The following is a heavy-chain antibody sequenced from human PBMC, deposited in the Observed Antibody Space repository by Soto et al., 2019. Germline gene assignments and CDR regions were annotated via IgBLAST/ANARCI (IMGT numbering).Heavy chain of an antibody. CDR2: IYYSGST. Sequence: NPSETLSLTCTVSGGSISSGGYYWSWIRQHPGKGLEWIGYIYYSGSTYYNPSLKSRVTISVDTSKNQFPLKLSSVTAADTAVYYCARDRMITFGGVIAYGMDVWGQGTTVTVSS. J-gene: IGHJ6*02. V-gene: IGHV4-31*03. CDR1: GGSISSGGYY. D-gene: IGHD3-16*02. CDR3: ARDRMITFGGVIAYGMDV.